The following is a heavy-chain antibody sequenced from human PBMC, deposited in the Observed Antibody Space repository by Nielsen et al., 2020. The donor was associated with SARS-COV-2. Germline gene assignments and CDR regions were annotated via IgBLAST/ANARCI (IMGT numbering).Heavy chain of an antibody. CDR2: ISASGSYK. D-gene: IGHD2-8*01. CDR1: GLTFSTYS. CDR3: ATDQYCPNGICSSGGRDY. J-gene: IGHJ4*02. Sequence: LKISCAASGLTFSTYSIMWVRQAPGKGLEWVSHISASGSYKYYADSVKGRFTISRDNAKNSVYLQMNSLRAEDTAVYYCATDQYCPNGICSSGGRDYWGQGTLVAVSS. V-gene: IGHV3-21*01.